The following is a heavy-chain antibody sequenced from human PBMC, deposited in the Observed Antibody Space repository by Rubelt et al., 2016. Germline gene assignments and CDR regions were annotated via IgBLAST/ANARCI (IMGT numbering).Heavy chain of an antibody. V-gene: IGHV4-38-2*02. D-gene: IGHD3-22*01. CDR2: IYHSGST. J-gene: IGHJ4*02. CDR3: AREGTTETGYDSSGYYPRAFDY. Sequence: GKGLEWIGSIYHSGSTYYNPSLKSRVTISVDTSKNQFSLKLSSVTAADTAVYYCAREGTTETGYDSSGYYPRAFDYWGQGTLVTVSS.